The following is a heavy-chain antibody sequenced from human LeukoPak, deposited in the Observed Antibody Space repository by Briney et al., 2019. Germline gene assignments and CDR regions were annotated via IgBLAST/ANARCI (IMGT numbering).Heavy chain of an antibody. CDR3: TTGLGGPDY. CDR2: IKSKTDGGTT. V-gene: IGHV3-15*01. Sequence: ETLSLTCAVYGGSFSGYYWSWVRQAPGKGLEWVGRIKSKTDGGTTDYAAPVKGRFTISRDDSKNTLYLQMNSLKTEDTAVYYCTTGLGGPDYWGQGTLVTVSS. D-gene: IGHD3-16*01. J-gene: IGHJ4*02. CDR1: GGSFSGYY.